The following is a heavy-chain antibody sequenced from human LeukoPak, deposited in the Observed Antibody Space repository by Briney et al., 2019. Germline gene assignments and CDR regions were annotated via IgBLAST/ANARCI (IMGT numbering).Heavy chain of an antibody. CDR2: ISSSSSYI. CDR3: ARGPDYYGSGSYPNWFDP. D-gene: IGHD3-10*01. J-gene: IGHJ5*02. CDR1: GFTFSSYG. Sequence: PGGSLRLSCAASGFTFSSYGMHWVRQAPGKGLEWVSSISSSSSYIYYADSVKGRFTISRDNAKNSLYLQMNSLRAEDTAVYYCARGPDYYGSGSYPNWFDPWGQGTLVTVSS. V-gene: IGHV3-21*01.